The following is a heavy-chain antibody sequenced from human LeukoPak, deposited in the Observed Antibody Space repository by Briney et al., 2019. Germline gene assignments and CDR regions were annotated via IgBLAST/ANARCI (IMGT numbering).Heavy chain of an antibody. CDR3: ARPFLETYCSSTSCYHLDAFDI. CDR2: MNPNSGNT. D-gene: IGHD2-2*01. V-gene: IGHV1-8*03. CDR1: GYTFTSYD. J-gene: IGHJ3*02. Sequence: ASVKVSCKASGYTFTSYDINWVRQATGQGLEWMGWMNPNSGNTGYAQKFQGRVTITRNTSISTAYMELSSLRSEDTAVYYCARPFLETYCSSTSCYHLDAFDIWGQGTMVTVSS.